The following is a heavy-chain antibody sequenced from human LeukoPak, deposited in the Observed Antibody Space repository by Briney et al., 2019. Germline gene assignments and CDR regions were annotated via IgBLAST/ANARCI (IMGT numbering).Heavy chain of an antibody. D-gene: IGHD1-26*01. CDR2: IYYSGST. CDR3: AREAERATPGARAFDI. Sequence: SETLSLTCAVYGGSFSGYYWSWIRQHPGKGLEWIGYIYYSGSTYYNPSLKSRVTISVDTSKNQFSLKLSSVTAADTAVYYCAREAERATPGARAFDIWGQGTMVTVSS. CDR1: GGSFSGYY. V-gene: IGHV4-31*11. J-gene: IGHJ3*02.